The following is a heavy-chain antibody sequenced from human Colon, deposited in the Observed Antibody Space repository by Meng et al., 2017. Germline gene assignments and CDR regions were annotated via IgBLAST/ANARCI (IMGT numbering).Heavy chain of an antibody. V-gene: IGHV1-3*04. D-gene: IGHD3-22*01. J-gene: IGHJ4*02. CDR2: INTGNGYT. CDR3: ASAHYDSSGSVDY. Sequence: QVQLIQSGAEVKRPGASAKVSCKASGYTFTSYTMHWVRQAPGQRLEWMGWINTGNGYTKYSQKFQDRVTITRDTSASTAYMELSSLRSEDTAVYYCASAHYDSSGSVDYWGQGTLVTVSS. CDR1: GYTFTSYT.